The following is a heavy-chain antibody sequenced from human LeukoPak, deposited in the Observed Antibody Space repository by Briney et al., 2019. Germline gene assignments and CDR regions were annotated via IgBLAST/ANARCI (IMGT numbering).Heavy chain of an antibody. V-gene: IGHV3-53*01. CDR2: IYSGGNT. Sequence: GGSLRLSCAASGFTVSSNYMSWVRQAPGKGLEWVSVIYSGGNTYYADSVKGRFTISRDNSKNMLYLQMNSLRAEDTAVYYCARDAPYYGSGSYYDYWGQGTLVTVSS. J-gene: IGHJ4*02. D-gene: IGHD3-10*01. CDR3: ARDAPYYGSGSYYDY. CDR1: GFTVSSNY.